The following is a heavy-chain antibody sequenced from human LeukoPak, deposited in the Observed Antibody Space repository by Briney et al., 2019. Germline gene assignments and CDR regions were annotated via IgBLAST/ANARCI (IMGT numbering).Heavy chain of an antibody. CDR1: GYSFTNYW. V-gene: IGHV5-51*01. CDR3: AQSSSPYFFDY. CDR2: IYPGDSDT. J-gene: IGHJ4*02. Sequence: GESLKISCKGSGYSFTNYWIGWVRQMPGKGLEWMGIIYPGDSDTRYSPSFQGQVTISADKSISTAYLQWSSLRASDTAMYYCAQSSSPYFFDYWGQGTLVTVSS. D-gene: IGHD6-6*01.